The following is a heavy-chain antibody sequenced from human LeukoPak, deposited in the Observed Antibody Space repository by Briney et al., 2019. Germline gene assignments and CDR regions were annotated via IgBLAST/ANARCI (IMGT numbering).Heavy chain of an antibody. D-gene: IGHD4/OR15-4a*01. Sequence: ASVKVSCKASGYTFTSYYMHWVRQAPGQGLEWMGIINPSGGSTSYAQKFQGRVTMTRDTSTSTAYMELSSLRSEDTAVYYCAREGPMLTWAPYYFYYWGQGTLVIVSS. J-gene: IGHJ4*02. V-gene: IGHV1-46*01. CDR2: INPSGGST. CDR1: GYTFTSYY. CDR3: AREGPMLTWAPYYFYY.